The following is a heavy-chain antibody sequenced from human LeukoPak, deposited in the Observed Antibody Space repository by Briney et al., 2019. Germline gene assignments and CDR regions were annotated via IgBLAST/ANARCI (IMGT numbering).Heavy chain of an antibody. D-gene: IGHD3-10*01. Sequence: GSLRLSCAASGFTFSSYAMHWVRQAPGKGLEWVAVISYDGSNKYHADSVKGRFTISRDNSKNTLYLQMNSLRAEDTAVYYCARDPYGSGSYLSGGFDSWGQGTLVTVSS. J-gene: IGHJ5*01. CDR2: ISYDGSNK. V-gene: IGHV3-30*04. CDR3: ARDPYGSGSYLSGGFDS. CDR1: GFTFSSYA.